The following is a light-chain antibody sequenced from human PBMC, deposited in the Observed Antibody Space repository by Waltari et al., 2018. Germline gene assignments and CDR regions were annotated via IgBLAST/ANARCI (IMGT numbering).Light chain of an antibody. J-gene: IGKJ3*01. V-gene: IGKV3-15*01. Sequence: IVLTQSPAPLSVSQGERANHSYRASQSISSQLAWYQQKPGQAPRLLIYGASTRATGIPARFSGSGAGTEVTLTISRLQSEDFAVYFCQQYHESPPITFGPGTKVDIK. CDR3: QQYHESPPIT. CDR2: GAS. CDR1: QSISSQ.